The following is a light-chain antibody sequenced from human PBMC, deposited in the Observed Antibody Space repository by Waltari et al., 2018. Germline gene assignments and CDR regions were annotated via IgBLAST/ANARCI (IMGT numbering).Light chain of an antibody. V-gene: IGLV1-40*01. CDR2: NGA. J-gene: IGLJ2*01. CDR1: RANIGADYG. Sequence: QSVLTPPPSVSGAPGQTVTISCTGSRANIGADYGGHWYHQLPGTAPKLLIDNGANRPSGVPDRFSGSRSGTSASLAITGLQAEDEADYFCHSYDRSLDGVVFGGGTKLTVL. CDR3: HSYDRSLDGVV.